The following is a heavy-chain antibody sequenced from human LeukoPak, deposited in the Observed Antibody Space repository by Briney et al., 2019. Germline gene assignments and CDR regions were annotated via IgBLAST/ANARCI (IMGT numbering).Heavy chain of an antibody. J-gene: IGHJ3*02. CDR3: ARFSTIFGLNAFDI. CDR2: IYYSGST. Sequence: SETLSLTCTVSGGSISRYSWSWIRQPPGKGLEWIGYIYYSGSTQYNTSLKSRVTISVDTSKNQFSLKLSSVTAADTAVYYFARFSTIFGLNAFDIWGQGTMVTVSS. V-gene: IGHV4-59*08. D-gene: IGHD3-3*01. CDR1: GGSISRYS.